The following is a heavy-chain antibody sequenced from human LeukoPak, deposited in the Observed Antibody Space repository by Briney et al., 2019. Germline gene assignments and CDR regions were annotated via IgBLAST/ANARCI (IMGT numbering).Heavy chain of an antibody. V-gene: IGHV1-2*02. CDR2: INPYSGGT. CDR3: ARDISHAAFDI. J-gene: IGHJ3*02. Sequence: ASVKVSCKASGYSFTDYYMHWVRQAPGQGLEWMGWINPYSGGTNYAQKFQGRVTMTRDTSITTAYMELSRLRSDDTAVYYCARDISHAAFDIWGQGTMVTVSS. CDR1: GYSFTDYY.